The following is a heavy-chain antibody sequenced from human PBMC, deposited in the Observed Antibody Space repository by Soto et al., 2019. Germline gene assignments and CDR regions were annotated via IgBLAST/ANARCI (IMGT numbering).Heavy chain of an antibody. Sequence: SETLSLTCTVSGGSISRYYWSWIRQPPGEGLQWIGYIYYSGSTNYNPSLESRVTISVDTSKNQFSLKLSSVTAADTAVYYCARVPPHDYYRSGNWWFDSSGPGPLLTVSS. J-gene: IGHJ5*01. V-gene: IGHV4-59*01. CDR3: ARVPPHDYYRSGNWWFDS. CDR2: IYYSGST. CDR1: GGSISRYY. D-gene: IGHD3-10*01.